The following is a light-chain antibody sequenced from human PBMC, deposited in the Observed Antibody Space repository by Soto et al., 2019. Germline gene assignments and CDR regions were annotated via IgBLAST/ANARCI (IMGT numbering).Light chain of an antibody. Sequence: DIQMTQSPSTLSAAVGDRVTISCRASESISSWLAWYQHKPWRAPKLLIYKASSLVSGVPSRFSGSGSGTEFTLTISCLQPDDFATFYCQQYKSFSAFTFGPGTKVDIK. V-gene: IGKV1-5*03. CDR3: QQYKSFSAFT. CDR2: KAS. CDR1: ESISSW. J-gene: IGKJ3*01.